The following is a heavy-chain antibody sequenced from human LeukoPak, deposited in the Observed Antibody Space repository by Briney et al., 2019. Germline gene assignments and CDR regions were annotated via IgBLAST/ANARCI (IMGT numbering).Heavy chain of an antibody. J-gene: IGHJ4*02. D-gene: IGHD2-15*01. Sequence: PSETLSLTRTVSGGSISSSSYYWGWIRQPPGKGLEWIGSIYYSGSTYYNPSLKSRVTISVDTSKNQFSLKLSSVTAADTAVYYCARLKWSYYFDYWGQGTLVTVSS. CDR1: GGSISSSSYY. V-gene: IGHV4-39*01. CDR2: IYYSGST. CDR3: ARLKWSYYFDY.